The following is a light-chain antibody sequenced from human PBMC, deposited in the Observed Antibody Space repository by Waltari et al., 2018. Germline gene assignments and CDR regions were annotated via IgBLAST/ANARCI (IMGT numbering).Light chain of an antibody. CDR1: QSISSY. V-gene: IGKV1-39*01. J-gene: IGKJ1*01. CDR3: QQSYSTPRT. CDR2: AAS. Sequence: DIQMTQSPSSLSASVGDRVTITCRASQSISSYLNWYQQKPGKAPKLLIYAASSLHSGVPSRFSGGGSGTDFTLTISSLQPEDFATYYCQQSYSTPRTFGQGTKVEIK.